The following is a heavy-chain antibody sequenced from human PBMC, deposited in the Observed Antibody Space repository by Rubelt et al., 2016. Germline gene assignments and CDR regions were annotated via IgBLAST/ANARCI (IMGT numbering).Heavy chain of an antibody. V-gene: IGHV4-39*07. D-gene: IGHD2-8*02. Sequence: QLQLQESGPGLVKPSETLSLTCTVSGGSISSNSYYWGWIRQPPGKGLERIGSIYYSGSTYYNPSLKSRVTISVDTSKNQFSLKLSAVTAADTAVYYSARIDFNTWSPYFDYWGQGTLVTVSS. J-gene: IGHJ4*02. CDR1: GGSISSNSYY. CDR3: ARIDFNTWSPYFDY. CDR2: IYYSGST.